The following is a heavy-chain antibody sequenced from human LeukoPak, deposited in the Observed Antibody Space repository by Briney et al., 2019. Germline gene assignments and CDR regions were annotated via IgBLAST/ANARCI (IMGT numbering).Heavy chain of an antibody. CDR2: IYHSGST. CDR1: GFTFSNYW. CDR3: ARRGLGYCSSGSCYGSAGGRAFDI. D-gene: IGHD2-15*01. J-gene: IGHJ3*02. V-gene: IGHV4-4*02. Sequence: GSLRLSCAASGFTFSNYWMHWVRQAPGKGLEWIGGIYHSGSTNYNPSLKSRVTISVDKSKNQFSLKLSSVTAADTAVYYCARRGLGYCSSGSCYGSAGGRAFDIWGQGTMVTVSS.